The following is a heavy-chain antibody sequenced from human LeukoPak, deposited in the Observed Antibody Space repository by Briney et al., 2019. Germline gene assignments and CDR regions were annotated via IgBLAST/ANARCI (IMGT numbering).Heavy chain of an antibody. V-gene: IGHV3-7*03. CDR2: MNHDGSEK. CDR1: GFLFRNRW. D-gene: IGHD2-21*02. CDR3: ARGDIDF. Sequence: QAGGSLRLSCTTSGFLFRNRWMSWVRQAPGKGLEWVATMNHDGSEKFYVDSVKGRFITSRDNARNSLFLQMSSLRVEETAVYYCARGDIDFWGRGTLVTVSS. J-gene: IGHJ4*02.